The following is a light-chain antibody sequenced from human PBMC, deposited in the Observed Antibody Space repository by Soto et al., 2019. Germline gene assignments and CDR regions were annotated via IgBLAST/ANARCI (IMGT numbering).Light chain of an antibody. CDR1: QDIQKW. Sequence: DIQMTQSPSFVSASVGDTINITCRASQDIQKWLAWYQQKPGKAPKVLIYAASNLESGVSSRFSGSGSGTEFSLTITSLEPEDFAVYYCQQRSNWPLLTFGGGTKVEIK. CDR2: AAS. J-gene: IGKJ4*01. CDR3: QQRSNWPLLT. V-gene: IGKV1-12*01.